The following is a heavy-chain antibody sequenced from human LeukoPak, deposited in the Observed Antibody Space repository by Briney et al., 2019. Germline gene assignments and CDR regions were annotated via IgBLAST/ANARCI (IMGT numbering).Heavy chain of an antibody. CDR3: ARIRSSYDYDW. Sequence: PGGSLRLSCAASGFTFRSDGMPWARQAPGKGLEYVAAISSNGGSTDYANSVKGRFTISRDNSKNTLYLQMGSLRAKDIAVYYCARIRSSYDYDWGGQGSLVTVSS. CDR1: GFTFRSDG. D-gene: IGHD3-22*01. J-gene: IGHJ4*02. V-gene: IGHV3-64*01. CDR2: ISSNGGST.